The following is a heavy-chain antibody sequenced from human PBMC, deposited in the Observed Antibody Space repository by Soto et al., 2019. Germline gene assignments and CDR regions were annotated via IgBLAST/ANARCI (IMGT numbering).Heavy chain of an antibody. Sequence: VESLKISCKGSGYIFTSYWISCFLQMPGKGLEWMGRIDPSDSYTNYSPSFQGHVTISADKSISTAYLQWSSLKASDTAMYYCARSSSPAYGMDVWGQGTTVTVSS. V-gene: IGHV5-10-1*01. CDR1: GYIFTSYW. CDR2: IDPSDSYT. CDR3: ARSSSPAYGMDV. J-gene: IGHJ6*02.